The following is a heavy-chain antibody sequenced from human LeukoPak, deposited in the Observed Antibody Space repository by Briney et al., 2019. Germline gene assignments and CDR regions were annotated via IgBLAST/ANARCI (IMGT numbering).Heavy chain of an antibody. CDR1: GYTFTGYY. D-gene: IGHD2-2*01. V-gene: IGHV1-2*02. CDR2: INPNSGGT. CDR3: ARDRGGYCSSTSCRGQFDAFDI. J-gene: IGHJ3*02. Sequence: ASVKVSCEASGYTFTGYYMHWVRQAPGQGLEWMGWINPNSGGTNYAQKFQGRVTMTRDTSISTAYMELSRLRSDDTAVYYCARDRGGYCSSTSCRGQFDAFDIWGQGTMVTVPS.